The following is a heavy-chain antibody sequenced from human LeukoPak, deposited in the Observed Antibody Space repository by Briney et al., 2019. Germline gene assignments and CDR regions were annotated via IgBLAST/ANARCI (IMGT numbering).Heavy chain of an antibody. D-gene: IGHD1-26*01. J-gene: IGHJ4*02. CDR1: GYTLTELS. Sequence: ASVKVSCKVSGYTLTELSMHWVRQAPGKGLEWMGGFDPEDGETIYAQKFQGRVTMTEDTSTDTAYMDLSSLRSEDTAVYYCAAARSGSYSDYFDYWGQGTLVTVSS. CDR2: FDPEDGET. CDR3: AAARSGSYSDYFDY. V-gene: IGHV1-24*01.